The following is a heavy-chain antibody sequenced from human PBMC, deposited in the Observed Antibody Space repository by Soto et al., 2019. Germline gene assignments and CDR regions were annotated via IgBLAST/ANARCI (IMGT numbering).Heavy chain of an antibody. Sequence: QVQLQQWGAGLLKPSETLSLTCAVYGGSFSGYYWSWIRQPPGKGLEWIGEINHSGSTNYNPSLRSRVTISVDTSKNQFSRKLSSVTAADTAVSYCARDVTMVRRAFDIWGQGTMVTVSS. CDR3: ARDVTMVRRAFDI. CDR1: GGSFSGYY. V-gene: IGHV4-34*01. D-gene: IGHD3-10*01. CDR2: INHSGST. J-gene: IGHJ3*02.